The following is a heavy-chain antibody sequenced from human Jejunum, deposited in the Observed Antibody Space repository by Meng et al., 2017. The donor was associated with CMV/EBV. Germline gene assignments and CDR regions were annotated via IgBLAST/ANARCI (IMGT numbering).Heavy chain of an antibody. CDR3: ARLQWAAFDY. CDR2: ITGSGNSR. V-gene: IGHV3-48*03. D-gene: IGHD4-11*01. CDR1: GFNLNADE. Sequence: WAMCGFNLNADEMNGVRQARGKGVEWVEDITGSGNSRYYADSVRGGFTISRDNAKNSHILQMSGLRAEDTAVYYCARLQWAAFDYWGQGALVTVSS. J-gene: IGHJ4*02.